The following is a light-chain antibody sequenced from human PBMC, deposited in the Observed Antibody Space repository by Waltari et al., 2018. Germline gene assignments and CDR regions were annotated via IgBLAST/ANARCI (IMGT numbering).Light chain of an antibody. Sequence: DIQMTQSPSSLSASVGDRLTITCQASHYINPYLNWYQQKFGKAPTLLIYDTSNMKTGVPLRFSGSGSGTDFTFTISSLQPEDIATYYCQQYNTYPLTFGGGTKVEIK. V-gene: IGKV1-33*01. CDR2: DTS. CDR1: HYINPY. CDR3: QQYNTYPLT. J-gene: IGKJ4*01.